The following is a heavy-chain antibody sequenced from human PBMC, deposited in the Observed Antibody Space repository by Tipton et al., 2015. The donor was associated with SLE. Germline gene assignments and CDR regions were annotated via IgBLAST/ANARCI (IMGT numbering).Heavy chain of an antibody. CDR2: ISYDGRGE. Sequence: SLRLSCVGSGFYFNSYAMYWVRQAPGKGLEWVAFISYDGRGEVADSVKGRFIISRDNSRSTLFLDMDSLKTEDTVVYFCARASRQLTPASYFSNYWGQGARVTVSS. V-gene: IGHV3-30*04. CDR1: GFYFNSYA. J-gene: IGHJ4*02. CDR3: ARASRQLTPASYFSNY. D-gene: IGHD4-23*01.